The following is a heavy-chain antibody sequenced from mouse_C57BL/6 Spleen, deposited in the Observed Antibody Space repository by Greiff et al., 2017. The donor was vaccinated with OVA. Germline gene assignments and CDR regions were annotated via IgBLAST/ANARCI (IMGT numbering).Heavy chain of an antibody. CDR1: GYTFTSYW. CDR3: ARGGDYYGSSLYAMDY. Sequence: QVHVKQPGAELVMPGASVKLSCKASGYTFTSYWMHWVKQRPGQGLEWIGEIDPSDSYTNYNQKFKGKSTLTVDKSSSTAYMQLSSLTSEDSAVYYCARGGDYYGSSLYAMDYWGQGTSVTVSS. J-gene: IGHJ4*01. V-gene: IGHV1-69*01. CDR2: IDPSDSYT. D-gene: IGHD1-1*01.